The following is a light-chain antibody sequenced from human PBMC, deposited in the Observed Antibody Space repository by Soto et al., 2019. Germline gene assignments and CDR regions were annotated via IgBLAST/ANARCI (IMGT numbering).Light chain of an antibody. CDR3: QQRSNWPPYT. V-gene: IGKV3-11*01. J-gene: IGKJ5*01. Sequence: EIVLTQSPATLSLSPGERATLSCRASQSVSSYLAWYQQKPVQAPRLLIYDASNRATAIPARFSGSGSGTDFTLTISSLEPEDFAVYYCQQRSNWPPYTFGQGTRLEIK. CDR2: DAS. CDR1: QSVSSY.